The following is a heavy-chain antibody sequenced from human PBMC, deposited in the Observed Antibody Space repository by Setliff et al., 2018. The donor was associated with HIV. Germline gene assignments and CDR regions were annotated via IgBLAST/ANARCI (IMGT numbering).Heavy chain of an antibody. D-gene: IGHD2-15*01. V-gene: IGHV4-4*02. Sequence: SETLSLTCAVSGGSISSSNVWTWVRQPPGKGLEWIGESYHSGSTNYNPSLKSRVTISLDKSKNQFSLKLTSVTAADTAIYFCARSCQSGRSDWYFDLWGRGTLVTVSS. CDR3: ARSCQSGRSDWYFDL. J-gene: IGHJ2*01. CDR1: GGSISSSNV. CDR2: SYHSGST.